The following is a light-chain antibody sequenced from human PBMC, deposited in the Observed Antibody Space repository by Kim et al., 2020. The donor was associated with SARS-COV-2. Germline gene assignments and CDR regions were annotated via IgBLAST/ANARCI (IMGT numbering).Light chain of an antibody. J-gene: IGKJ1*01. CDR3: QKYNTAPWT. CDR1: QDIANS. CDR2: AAS. Sequence: DIQMTQSPSSLSASVGDRVTITCRASQDIANSLAWYQQKPGTVPKLLIYAASTLQSGVPSRFSGSGSGTEFTLTIGSLQTEDVATSYCQKYNTAPWTFGPGTKVDIK. V-gene: IGKV1-27*01.